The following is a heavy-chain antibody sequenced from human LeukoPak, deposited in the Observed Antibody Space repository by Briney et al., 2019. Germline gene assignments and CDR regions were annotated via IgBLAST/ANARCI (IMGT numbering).Heavy chain of an antibody. CDR1: GGSISSYY. CDR2: IYTSGST. J-gene: IGHJ5*02. D-gene: IGHD6-13*01. Sequence: SETLSLTCTVSGGSISSYYWSWIRQPPGKGLEWIGYIYTSGSTNYNPSLKSRVTISVDTSKNQFSLKLSSVTAADTAVYYCARHLGGISGYSSSWTVYGNWFDPWGQGTLVTVSS. CDR3: ARHLGGISGYSSSWTVYGNWFDP. V-gene: IGHV4-4*09.